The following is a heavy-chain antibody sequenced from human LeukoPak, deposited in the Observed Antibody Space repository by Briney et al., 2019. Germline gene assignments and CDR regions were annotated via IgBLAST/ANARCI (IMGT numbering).Heavy chain of an antibody. D-gene: IGHD3-22*01. Sequence: SETLSLTCAVYGGSFSGYYWSWIRQPPGKGLEWIGEINHSGSTNYNPPLKSRVTISVDTSKNQFSPKLNSVTAADTAVYYCAKSSGYGLIDIWGQGTMVTVSS. V-gene: IGHV4-34*01. CDR2: INHSGST. J-gene: IGHJ3*02. CDR1: GGSFSGYY. CDR3: AKSSGYGLIDI.